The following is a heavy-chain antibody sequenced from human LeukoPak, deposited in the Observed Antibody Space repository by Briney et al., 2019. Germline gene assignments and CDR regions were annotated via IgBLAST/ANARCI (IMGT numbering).Heavy chain of an antibody. Sequence: GASVKVSCKASGYTFTGYYMHWVRQAPGQGLECMGWISAYNGNTNYAQKLQGRVTMTTDTSTSTAYMELRSLRSDDTAVYYCARDLGGRVDVDYWGQGTLVTVSS. CDR3: ARDLGGRVDVDY. D-gene: IGHD1-26*01. CDR1: GYTFTGYY. V-gene: IGHV1-18*04. CDR2: ISAYNGNT. J-gene: IGHJ4*02.